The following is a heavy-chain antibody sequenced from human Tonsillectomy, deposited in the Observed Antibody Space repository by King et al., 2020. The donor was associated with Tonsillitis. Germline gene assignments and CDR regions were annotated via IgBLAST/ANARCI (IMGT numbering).Heavy chain of an antibody. D-gene: IGHD1-7*01. J-gene: IGHJ5*02. CDR1: GGSISSGGYS. Sequence: QLQESGPGLVKPSQTLSLTCAVSGGSISSGGYSWSWIRQPPGKGLXXXXXIYYSXXTYXNPSLKSRVTISVDXSKNQFSLKLSXVTAADTAVYYCARATGTTEYNWFDPWGQGTLVTVSS. CDR3: ARATGTTEYNWFDP. V-gene: IGHV4-30-4*07. CDR2: IYYSXXT.